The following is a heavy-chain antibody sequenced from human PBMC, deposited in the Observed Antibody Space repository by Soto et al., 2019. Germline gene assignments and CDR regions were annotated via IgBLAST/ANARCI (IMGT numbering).Heavy chain of an antibody. D-gene: IGHD3-16*01. CDR1: GFTFSNYW. J-gene: IGHJ4*02. CDR2: IKSDGTYT. CDR3: VGEDFDY. Sequence: LRLSCTASGFTFSNYWMHWVRQAAGKGLEWVSRIKSDGTYTNYVDSAKGRFTISRDNAKNTLSLQMHSLRAEDTAVYFCVGEDFDYWGQGTQVTVSS. V-gene: IGHV3-74*01.